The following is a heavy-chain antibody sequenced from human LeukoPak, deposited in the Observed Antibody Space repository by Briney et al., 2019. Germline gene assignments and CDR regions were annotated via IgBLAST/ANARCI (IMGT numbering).Heavy chain of an antibody. V-gene: IGHV1-46*01. CDR2: IYPRDGST. CDR1: GYTFTSNY. Sequence: ASVKVSCKASGYTFTSNYIHWVRQAPGQGLEWMGMIYPRDGSTSYAQKFQGRVTVTRDTSTSTVHMELSGLRSEDTAVYYCARNQKGFYYWGQGTLVPGSS. J-gene: IGHJ4*02. CDR3: ARNQKGFYY.